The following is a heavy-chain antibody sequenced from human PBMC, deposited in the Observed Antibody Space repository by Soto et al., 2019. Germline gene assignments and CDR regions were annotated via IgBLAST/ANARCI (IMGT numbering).Heavy chain of an antibody. D-gene: IGHD3-10*01. CDR1: GFTFSSYE. CDR2: ISSSGSTI. Sequence: GGSLRLSCAASGFTFSSYEMNWVRQAPGKGLEWVSYISSSGSTIYYADSVKGRFTISRDNAKNSLYLQMNSLRAEDTAVYYCARDQGMTRYGMDVWGQGTTVTVSS. V-gene: IGHV3-48*03. J-gene: IGHJ6*02. CDR3: ARDQGMTRYGMDV.